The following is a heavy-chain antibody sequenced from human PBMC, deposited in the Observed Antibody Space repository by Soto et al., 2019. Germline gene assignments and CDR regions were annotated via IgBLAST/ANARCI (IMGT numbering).Heavy chain of an antibody. D-gene: IGHD3-3*01. CDR3: ARDGGDFWSGPYNWFDP. CDR2: IYYSGST. Sequence: PSETLSLTCTVSGGSISSYYWSWIRQPPGKGLEWIGYIYYSGSTNYNPSLKSRVTISVDTSKNHFSLRLSSVTAADTAVYYCARDGGDFWSGPYNWFDPWGQGTLVTVSS. CDR1: GGSISSYY. J-gene: IGHJ5*02. V-gene: IGHV4-59*01.